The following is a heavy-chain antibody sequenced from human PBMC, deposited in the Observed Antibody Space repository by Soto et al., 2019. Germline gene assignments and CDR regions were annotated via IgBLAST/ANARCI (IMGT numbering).Heavy chain of an antibody. Sequence: QVQLVESGGGVVQPGRSLRLSCAASGFTFSSYAMHWVRQAPGKGLEWVAVISYDGSNKYYADSVKGRFTISRDNSKNTLYLQMNSLRAEDTAVYYCARGGSYYEVDYYYYYGMDVW. CDR1: GFTFSSYA. CDR2: ISYDGSNK. V-gene: IGHV3-30-3*01. J-gene: IGHJ6*01. CDR3: ARGGSYYEVDYYYYYGMDV. D-gene: IGHD1-26*01.